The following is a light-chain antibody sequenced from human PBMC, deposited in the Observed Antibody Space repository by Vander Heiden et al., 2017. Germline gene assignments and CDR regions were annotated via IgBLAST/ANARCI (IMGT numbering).Light chain of an antibody. Sequence: DIVLTQSPGTLSLSPGERATLSCTARQSVSSSYLAWYQQKPGQAPRLLIYGASNRATGIPDRFSGSGSGTDFTLTISRLEPEDIAVYYCQQYGSSPRTFGEGTKVEIK. V-gene: IGKV3-20*01. CDR3: QQYGSSPRT. CDR2: GAS. J-gene: IGKJ4*02. CDR1: QSVSSSY.